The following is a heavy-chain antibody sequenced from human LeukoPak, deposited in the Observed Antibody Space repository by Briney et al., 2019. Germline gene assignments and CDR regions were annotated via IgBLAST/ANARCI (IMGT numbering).Heavy chain of an antibody. Sequence: ASVKVSCKASGYTFTSYGISWVRRAPGQGLEWMAWIRDYYGNTNYAQKLQGRVTVTTNTSTSTAYMELRSLRSDDTAVYYCIVVEIAISYWGQGTLVTVSS. J-gene: IGHJ4*02. CDR3: IVVEIAISY. CDR2: IRDYYGNT. V-gene: IGHV1-18*01. D-gene: IGHD2-21*01. CDR1: GYTFTSYG.